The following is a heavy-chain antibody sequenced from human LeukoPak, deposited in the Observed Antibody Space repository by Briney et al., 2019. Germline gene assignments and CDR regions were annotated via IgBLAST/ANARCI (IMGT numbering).Heavy chain of an antibody. CDR2: IYSGGST. Sequence: GGSLRLSCAASGFTVSSNYMSWVRQAPGKGLEWVSVIYSGGSTYYADSVKGRFTISRDNSKNTLHLQMNSLRAEDTAVYYCARGIAAAGSYYFDYWGQGTLVTVSS. D-gene: IGHD6-13*01. J-gene: IGHJ4*02. V-gene: IGHV3-53*01. CDR1: GFTVSSNY. CDR3: ARGIAAAGSYYFDY.